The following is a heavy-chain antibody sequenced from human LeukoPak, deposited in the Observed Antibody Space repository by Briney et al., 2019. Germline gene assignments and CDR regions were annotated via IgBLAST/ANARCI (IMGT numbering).Heavy chain of an antibody. J-gene: IGHJ4*02. CDR1: GGSISSGNYY. D-gene: IGHD1-26*01. V-gene: IGHV4-61*02. Sequence: SETLSLTCTVSGGSISSGNYYWTWIRQPAGKGLEWIGRIYTSANTNYNPSLKSRVTISVDTSKNQFSLKLTSVTATDTAVYYCARVSDQIDYWGQGTLVTVSS. CDR3: ARVSDQIDY. CDR2: IYTSANT.